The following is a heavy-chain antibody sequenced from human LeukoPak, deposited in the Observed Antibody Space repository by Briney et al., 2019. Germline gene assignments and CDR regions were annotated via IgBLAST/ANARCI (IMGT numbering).Heavy chain of an antibody. V-gene: IGHV4-31*03. CDR3: VRSDGSTLDP. CDR2: IYYSGST. CDR1: GGSISSGGYY. D-gene: IGHD2-2*01. Sequence: PSETLSLTCTVSGGSISSGGYYWSWIRQHPRKGLEWIGYIYYSGSTYYNPSLKSRVTISVDTSKNQFSLKLSSVTAADTAVYYCVRSDGSTLDPWGQGPLVTVSS. J-gene: IGHJ5*02.